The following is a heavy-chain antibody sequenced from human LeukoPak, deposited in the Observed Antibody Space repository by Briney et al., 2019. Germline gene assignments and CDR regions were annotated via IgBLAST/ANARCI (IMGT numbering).Heavy chain of an antibody. J-gene: IGHJ6*03. D-gene: IGHD3-22*01. V-gene: IGHV3-48*04. CDR3: ARCDSSGYYYARYYYYYMDV. CDR2: ISSSGSTI. Sequence: GGSLRLSCAASGFTFSSYNMNWVRQAPGKGLEWVSYISSSGSTIYYADSVKGRFTISRDNAKNSLYLQMNSLRAEDTAVYYCARCDSSGYYYARYYYYYMDVWGKGTTVTVSS. CDR1: GFTFSSYN.